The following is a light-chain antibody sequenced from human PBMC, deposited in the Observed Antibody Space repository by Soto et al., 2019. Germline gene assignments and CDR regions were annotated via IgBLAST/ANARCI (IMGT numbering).Light chain of an antibody. V-gene: IGLV4-69*01. CDR2: LNNDGSH. CDR3: QTWGTPWV. CDR1: SGHSNYV. J-gene: IGLJ3*02. Sequence: QPVLTQSPSASASLGASVKLTCTLSSGHSNYVIAWHQQQPEKGPRFLMKLNNDGSHMKGDGIPDRFSGSSSGAERYLTISSLQSDDEADYYCQTWGTPWVFGGGTKVTVL.